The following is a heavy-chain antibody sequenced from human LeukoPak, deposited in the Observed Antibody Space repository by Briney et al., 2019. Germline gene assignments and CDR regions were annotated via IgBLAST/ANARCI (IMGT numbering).Heavy chain of an antibody. J-gene: IGHJ4*02. CDR2: ISAYNGNT. CDR3: ARGPLVYDFWSGYLGYYFDY. Sequence: ASVKVSCKASGYTFTSYGISWVRQAPGQGLEWMGWISAYNGNTNYAQKLQGRVTMTTDTSTSTAYMELRSLRSDDTAVYYCARGPLVYDFWSGYLGYYFDYWGQGTLVTVSS. D-gene: IGHD3-3*01. V-gene: IGHV1-18*01. CDR1: GYTFTSYG.